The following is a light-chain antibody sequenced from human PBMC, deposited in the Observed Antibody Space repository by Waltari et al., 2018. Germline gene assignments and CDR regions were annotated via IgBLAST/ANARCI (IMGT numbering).Light chain of an antibody. CDR2: RNT. Sequence: QSVLTQPPSESGTPGQRVTISCSGSSSSIGSNPVNWYQQLPGPAPKLIVYRNTRRPSGVPDRFSGSRSGTSASLAISGLQSEDEADYYCAAWDDSLNGVVFGGGTKLTVL. J-gene: IGLJ2*01. CDR1: SSSIGSNP. V-gene: IGLV1-44*01. CDR3: AAWDDSLNGVV.